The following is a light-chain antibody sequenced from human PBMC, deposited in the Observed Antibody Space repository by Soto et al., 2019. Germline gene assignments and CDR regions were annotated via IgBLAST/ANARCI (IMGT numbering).Light chain of an antibody. Sequence: EMGWTQTPATPSLSPGDRATLSCRASQSVSSYLAWYQQKPGQAPRLLIYGASNRATGIPDRFSGSGSGTDFTLTISRLEPEDFAVYYCQQYGSSGTFGQGTKVEIK. CDR2: GAS. CDR3: QQYGSSGT. J-gene: IGKJ1*01. CDR1: QSVSSY. V-gene: IGKV3-20*01.